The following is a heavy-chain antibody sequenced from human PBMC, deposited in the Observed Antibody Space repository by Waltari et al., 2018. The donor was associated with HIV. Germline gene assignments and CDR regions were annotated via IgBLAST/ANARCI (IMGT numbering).Heavy chain of an antibody. V-gene: IGHV1-2*02. CDR1: GYTFTGYY. CDR3: ARDRARTTDYYYYGMDV. CDR2: INPNSGGT. Sequence: QVQLVQSGAEVKKPGASVKVSCKASGYTFTGYYMHWVRQAPGQGLEWMGGINPNSGGTNYAQKLQGRVTMTRDTSISTAYMELRRLRSDDTAVYYCARDRARTTDYYYYGMDVWGQGTTVTVSS. J-gene: IGHJ6*02. D-gene: IGHD1-7*01.